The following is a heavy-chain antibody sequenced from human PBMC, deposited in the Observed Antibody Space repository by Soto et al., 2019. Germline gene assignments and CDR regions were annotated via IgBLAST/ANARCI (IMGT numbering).Heavy chain of an antibody. V-gene: IGHV1-18*04. CDR1: GYTFTSYG. J-gene: IGHJ6*02. D-gene: IGHD2-15*01. CDR2: ISAYNGNT. Sequence: QVQLVQSGAEVKKPGASVKVSCKASGYTFTSYGISWVRQAPGQGLEWMGWISAYNGNTNYAQKLQGRVTMTTDTSTSTAYMELRSLRSDSTAVYYWAIDWVGIVVVVAAYGMDVWCQGTTVTVSS. CDR3: AIDWVGIVVVVAAYGMDV.